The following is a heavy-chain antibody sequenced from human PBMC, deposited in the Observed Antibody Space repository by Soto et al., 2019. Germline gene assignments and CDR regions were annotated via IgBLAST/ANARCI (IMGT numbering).Heavy chain of an antibody. CDR2: IRQDGSEK. Sequence: VQLVESGGGLVQPGGSLRLSCAASGFTFSRNWMSWVRQAPGKGLEWVANIRQDGSEKYYVDSVRGRFTISRDNAKNSLDLQMNSLRAEDTAVYYCARGRDGYNIGYFDYWGQGTLVTVSS. D-gene: IGHD5-12*01. CDR1: GFTFSRNW. J-gene: IGHJ4*02. V-gene: IGHV3-7*05. CDR3: ARGRDGYNIGYFDY.